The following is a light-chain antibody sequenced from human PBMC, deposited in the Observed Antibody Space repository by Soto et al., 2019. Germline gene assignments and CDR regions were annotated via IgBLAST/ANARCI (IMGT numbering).Light chain of an antibody. CDR3: SSYTSSSTPPYV. V-gene: IGLV2-14*01. CDR1: SSDVGGYNY. Sequence: QSVLTQPASVSGSPGQSITISCTGTSSDVGGYNYVSWYLQHPGKAPKLMIYDVSNRPSGVSNRFSGSKSGNTASLTISGLQAEDEADYYCSSYTSSSTPPYVFGTGTKVTVL. J-gene: IGLJ1*01. CDR2: DVS.